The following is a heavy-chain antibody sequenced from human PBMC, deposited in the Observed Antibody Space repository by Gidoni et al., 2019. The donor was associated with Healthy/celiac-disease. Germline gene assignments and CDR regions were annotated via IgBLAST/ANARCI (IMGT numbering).Heavy chain of an antibody. CDR3: AKEQSDDGDYEDDYYYYYMDV. J-gene: IGHJ6*03. CDR1: GFTFSSYA. Sequence: EVQLLESGGGLVQPGGSLRLSCAASGFTFSSYAMSWVRQAPGKGLEWVSAISGSGGSTYYADSVKGRFTISRDNSKNTLYLQMNSLRAEDTAVYYCAKEQSDDGDYEDDYYYYYMDVWGKGTTVTVSS. V-gene: IGHV3-23*01. CDR2: ISGSGGST. D-gene: IGHD4-17*01.